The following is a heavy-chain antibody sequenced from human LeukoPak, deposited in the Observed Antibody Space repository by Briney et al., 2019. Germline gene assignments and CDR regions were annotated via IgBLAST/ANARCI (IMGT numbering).Heavy chain of an antibody. CDR2: IFYSGST. D-gene: IGHD3-10*01. J-gene: IGHJ4*02. CDR1: GGSISSYY. V-gene: IGHV4-59*12. CDR3: ARDRAGETPFDC. Sequence: SETLSLTCTVSGGSISSYYWSWIRQPPGKGLEWIGYIFYSGSTNYNPSLKSRVTISVDTSKNQFSLKLSSVTAADTAVYYCARDRAGETPFDCWGQGTLVTVSS.